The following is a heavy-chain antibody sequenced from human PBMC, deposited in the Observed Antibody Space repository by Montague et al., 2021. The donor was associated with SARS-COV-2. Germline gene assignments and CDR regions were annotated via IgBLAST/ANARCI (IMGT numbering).Heavy chain of an antibody. D-gene: IGHD2-2*02. CDR3: ARLGEGVVPAPILGVGPYYSYFYMDV. Sequence: SETLSLTCAVFGGSFSPYYWTWIRQPPGKGLEWIGEISHIGNTKYNPSLQSRVSISLDTSRNQFSLKVSSVTAADTAIYYCARLGEGVVPAPILGVGPYYSYFYMDVWGKGATATVSS. CDR1: GGSFSPYY. J-gene: IGHJ6*03. V-gene: IGHV4-34*01. CDR2: ISHIGNT.